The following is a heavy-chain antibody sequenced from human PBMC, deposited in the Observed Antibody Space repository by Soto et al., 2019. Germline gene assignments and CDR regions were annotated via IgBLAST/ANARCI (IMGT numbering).Heavy chain of an antibody. J-gene: IGHJ4*02. CDR1: GGSISSYY. CDR3: ARVPILTGYYNYFDY. Sequence: KPSETLSLTCTVSGGSISSYYWSWIRQPPGKGLEWIGYIYYSGSTNYNPSLKSRVTISVDTSKNQFSLKLSSVTAADTAVYYCARVPILTGYYNYFDYWGQGTLVTVSS. CDR2: IYYSGST. V-gene: IGHV4-59*01. D-gene: IGHD3-9*01.